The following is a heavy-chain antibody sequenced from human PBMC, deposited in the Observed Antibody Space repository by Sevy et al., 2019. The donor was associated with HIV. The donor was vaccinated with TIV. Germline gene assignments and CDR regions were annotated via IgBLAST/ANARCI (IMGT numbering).Heavy chain of an antibody. D-gene: IGHD2-2*01. Sequence: GESLKISCKGSGYSFTSYWISWVRQMPGKGLEWRGRIDPSDSYTNYSPSFQGHVTMSADKSISTAYLQWSSLKASDTAMYYCARHDLSGYCSSTSCYLAFDPWGQGTLVTVSS. J-gene: IGHJ5*02. CDR1: GYSFTSYW. CDR3: ARHDLSGYCSSTSCYLAFDP. CDR2: IDPSDSYT. V-gene: IGHV5-10-1*01.